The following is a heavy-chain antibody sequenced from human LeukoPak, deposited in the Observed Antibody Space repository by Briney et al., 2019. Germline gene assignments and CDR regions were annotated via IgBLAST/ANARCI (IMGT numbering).Heavy chain of an antibody. J-gene: IGHJ4*02. Sequence: PSETLSLTCTVSGGSISSYYWSWIRQPPGKGLEWIGYIYYSGSTNYNPSLKSRVNISVDTSKNQFSLKLNSVTAADTAVYYCARHISSSSLAFDYWGQGTQVTVSS. CDR3: ARHISSSSLAFDY. D-gene: IGHD6-6*01. V-gene: IGHV4-59*08. CDR1: GGSISSYY. CDR2: IYYSGST.